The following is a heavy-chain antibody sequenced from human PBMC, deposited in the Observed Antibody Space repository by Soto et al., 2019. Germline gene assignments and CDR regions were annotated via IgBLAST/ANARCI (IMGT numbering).Heavy chain of an antibody. CDR3: VREGSGWNSRGSFDF. D-gene: IGHD6-19*01. CDR1: GFTFSSYS. Sequence: ESGGGLVKPGGSLRLSCAASGFTFSSYSMNWVRQAPGKGLECVSVISGSGGSAYYADSVQGRFTISRDNSKNTLYMQMNSLRDEDTAIYYCVREGSGWNSRGSFDFWGRGTMVTVTS. J-gene: IGHJ3*01. V-gene: IGHV3-23*01. CDR2: ISGSGGSA.